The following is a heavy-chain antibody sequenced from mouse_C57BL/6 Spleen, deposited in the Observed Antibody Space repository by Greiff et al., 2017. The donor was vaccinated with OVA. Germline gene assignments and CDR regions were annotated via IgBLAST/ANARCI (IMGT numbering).Heavy chain of an antibody. J-gene: IGHJ4*01. V-gene: IGHV1-26*01. CDR1: GYTFTDYY. CDR3: ARTDSNYLYAMDY. CDR2: INPNNGGT. Sequence: EVQLQQSGPELVKPGASVKISCKASGYTFTDYYMNWVKQSPGQSLEWIGVINPNNGGTSYNQKFKGKATLTVDKSSSTAYMQLRSLTSEDSAVYYCARTDSNYLYAMDYWGQGTSVTVSS. D-gene: IGHD2-5*01.